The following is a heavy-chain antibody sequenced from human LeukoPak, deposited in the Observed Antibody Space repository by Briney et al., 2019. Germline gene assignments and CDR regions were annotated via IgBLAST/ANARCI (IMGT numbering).Heavy chain of an antibody. V-gene: IGHV3-49*04. Sequence: SGGSLRLSCTGSEFTFGDYAMSWVRQAPGKGLEWIGFIRSKASGGTTEYAASVKGRFTISRDDSTSIAYLQMNSLKTEDTAVYFCARAPYSNYVNLDYWGQGTLVTVSS. CDR2: IRSKASGGTT. CDR1: EFTFGDYA. D-gene: IGHD4-11*01. CDR3: ARAPYSNYVNLDY. J-gene: IGHJ4*02.